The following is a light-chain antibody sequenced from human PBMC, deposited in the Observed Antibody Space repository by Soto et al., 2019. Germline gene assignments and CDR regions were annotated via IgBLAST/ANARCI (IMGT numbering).Light chain of an antibody. CDR3: QQYNNYPWT. J-gene: IGKJ1*01. CDR2: KAS. Sequence: DIQMTQSPSTLSASVGDRVTITYRASQSIISWLAWYQQKPGQAPNLLICKASSLESGVPSRFSGSGSVTEFTLTISSLQPDDFAPYYCQQYNNYPWTFGQGTKVEIK. CDR1: QSIISW. V-gene: IGKV1-5*03.